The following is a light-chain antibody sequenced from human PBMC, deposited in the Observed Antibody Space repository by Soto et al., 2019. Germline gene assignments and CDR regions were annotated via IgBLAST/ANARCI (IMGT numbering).Light chain of an antibody. Sequence: QSALTQPASVSGSPGQSITISCTGTSSDVGGYNHVSWYQHHPGKAPKLMIYDVSNRPSGVSNRFSGSKSGNTASLTISGLQAEDEAYYYCSSYTSSSTVVFGGGTKLTVL. J-gene: IGLJ2*01. V-gene: IGLV2-14*03. CDR3: SSYTSSSTVV. CDR1: SSDVGGYNH. CDR2: DVS.